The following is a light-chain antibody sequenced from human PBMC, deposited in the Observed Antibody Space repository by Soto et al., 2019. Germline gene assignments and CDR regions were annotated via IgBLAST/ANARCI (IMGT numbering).Light chain of an antibody. CDR2: GAS. CDR3: QQYNNWPLSWT. J-gene: IGKJ1*01. CDR1: QSVSSN. V-gene: IGKV3-15*01. Sequence: EIVMTQSPATLSVSPGERATLSCRASQSVSSNLAWYQQKPGQAPRLLIYGASTRATGIPARFSGSGSGTEFTLTLSCLQSEDFAVYYCQQYNNWPLSWTFGQGTKVEIK.